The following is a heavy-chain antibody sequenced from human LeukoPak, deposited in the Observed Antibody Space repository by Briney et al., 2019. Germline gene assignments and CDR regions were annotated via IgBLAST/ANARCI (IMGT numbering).Heavy chain of an antibody. CDR3: ARDLIWDGDPDGRDF. V-gene: IGHV3-7*01. D-gene: IGHD3-10*01. Sequence: GGSLRLSCAASGFTFSSYWMSWVREAPGMGLEWVANINQDGNKKYYVDSVRGRFTISRDNAKNSLYLQMNGLRAEDTAVYYCARDLIWDGDPDGRDFWGQGTLVSVSS. CDR1: GFTFSSYW. CDR2: INQDGNKK. J-gene: IGHJ4*02.